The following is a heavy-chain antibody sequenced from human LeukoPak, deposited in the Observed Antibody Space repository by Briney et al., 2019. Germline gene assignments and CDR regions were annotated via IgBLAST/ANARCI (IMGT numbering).Heavy chain of an antibody. D-gene: IGHD1-26*01. Sequence: GGSLRLSCAASGFTFSSCEMNWVRQAPGKGLEWVSYISSSGSTIYYADSVKGRFTIFRDNAKNSLYLQMNSLRAEDTAVYYCAIVLGATFDYWGQGTLVTVSS. CDR3: AIVLGATFDY. CDR1: GFTFSSCE. V-gene: IGHV3-48*03. J-gene: IGHJ4*02. CDR2: ISSSGSTI.